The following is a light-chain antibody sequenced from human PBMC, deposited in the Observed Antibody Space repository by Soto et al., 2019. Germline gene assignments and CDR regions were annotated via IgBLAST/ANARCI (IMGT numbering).Light chain of an antibody. CDR2: GAS. CDR1: QSVSNN. J-gene: IGKJ1*01. CDR3: QQYHYWWT. V-gene: IGKV3-15*01. Sequence: EIVMKQSPATLSVSTGEKATLSCRASQSVSNNLAWFQQKPGQVPRLLIYGASNRATGVSARFSGSGSGTEFTLTISSLQSEDFAVYYRQQYHYWWTFGQGTKVDIK.